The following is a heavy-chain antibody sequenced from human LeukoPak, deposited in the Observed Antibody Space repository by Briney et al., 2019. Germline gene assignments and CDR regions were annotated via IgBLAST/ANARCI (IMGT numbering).Heavy chain of an antibody. CDR3: ARDRRFGELGDY. D-gene: IGHD3-10*01. CDR1: GYTFTGYY. CDR2: INPNSGGT. J-gene: IGHJ4*02. V-gene: IGHV1-2*02. Sequence: ASVKVSCKASGYTFTGYYMHRVRQAPGQGLEWMGWINPNSGGTNYAQKFQGRVTMTRDTSISTACMELSRLRSDDTAVYYCARDRRFGELGDYWGQGTLVTVSS.